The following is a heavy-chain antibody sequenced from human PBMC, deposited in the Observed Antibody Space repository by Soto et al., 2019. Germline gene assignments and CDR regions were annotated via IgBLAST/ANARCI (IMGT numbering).Heavy chain of an antibody. Sequence: GGSLRLSCAASGFTFSDYYMSWIRQAPGKGLEWVSYISSSSSYTNYADSVKGRFTISRDNAKNSLYLQMNSLRAEDTAVYYCARAVSVDTAYYYYGMDVWGQGTTVTVSS. CDR1: GFTFSDYY. D-gene: IGHD5-18*01. CDR2: ISSSSSYT. CDR3: ARAVSVDTAYYYYGMDV. J-gene: IGHJ6*02. V-gene: IGHV3-11*06.